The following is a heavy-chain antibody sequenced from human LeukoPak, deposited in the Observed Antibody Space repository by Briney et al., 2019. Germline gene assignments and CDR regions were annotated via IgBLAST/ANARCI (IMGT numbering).Heavy chain of an antibody. CDR2: IRYDGSNK. CDR1: GFSFSTYG. CDR3: AKEVDWNPDYYYYGMDV. V-gene: IGHV3-30*02. J-gene: IGHJ6*02. D-gene: IGHD1-1*01. Sequence: GGSLRLSCAASGFSFSTYGMHWVRQAPAKGLEWVAFIRYDGSNKYSADSVKGRFTISRDNSKNTLYLQMNSLRTEDTAVYFCAKEVDWNPDYYYYGMDVWGQGTTVTVSS.